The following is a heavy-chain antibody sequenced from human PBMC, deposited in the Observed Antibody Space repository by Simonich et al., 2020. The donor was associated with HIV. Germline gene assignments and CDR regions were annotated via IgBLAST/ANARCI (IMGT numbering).Heavy chain of an antibody. D-gene: IGHD5-12*01. CDR3: VREGGGGGFDFDY. V-gene: IGHV3-20*04. CDR2: INWNGIRT. CDR1: GFTFDDYF. Sequence: EVHLVESGGGLVQPGRSLSLSCTASGFTFDDYFMSWVRQAPGKGLEWVFGINWNGIRTTYADSVKGRFTISRDNAKNTLFLQMNSLTAEDTAVYYCVREGGGGGFDFDYWGQGTLVTVSS. J-gene: IGHJ4*02.